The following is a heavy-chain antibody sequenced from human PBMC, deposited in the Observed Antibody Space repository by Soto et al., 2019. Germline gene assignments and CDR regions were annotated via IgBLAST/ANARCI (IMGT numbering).Heavy chain of an antibody. Sequence: EVQLLESGGGLVQPGGSLRLSCAASGFTFSSYAMSWVRQAPGKWLEWVSAISGSGGSTYYADSVKGRFTISRDNSKNTLYLQMNSLRAEDTAVYYCAKEKSSGWYGEGSAFDIWGQGTMVTVSS. CDR1: GFTFSSYA. V-gene: IGHV3-23*01. D-gene: IGHD6-19*01. CDR2: ISGSGGST. CDR3: AKEKSSGWYGEGSAFDI. J-gene: IGHJ3*02.